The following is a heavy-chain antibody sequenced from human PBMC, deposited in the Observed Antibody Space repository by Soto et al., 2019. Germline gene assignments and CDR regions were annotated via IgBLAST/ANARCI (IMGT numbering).Heavy chain of an antibody. CDR1: GGSISSYY. CDR2: IYYSGST. Sequence: LSLTCTVSGGSISSYYWSWIRQPPGKGLEWIGYIYYSGSTNYNPSLKSRVTISVDTSKNQFSLKLSSVTAADTAVYYCARGVEYCSGGSCYRAYYFDYWGQGTLVTVSS. CDR3: ARGVEYCSGGSCYRAYYFDY. V-gene: IGHV4-59*01. J-gene: IGHJ4*02. D-gene: IGHD2-15*01.